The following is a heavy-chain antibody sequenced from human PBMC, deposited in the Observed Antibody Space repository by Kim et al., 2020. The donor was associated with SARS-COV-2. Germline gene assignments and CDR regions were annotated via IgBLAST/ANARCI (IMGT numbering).Heavy chain of an antibody. CDR2: INSDGTST. J-gene: IGHJ4*02. CDR3: ARGGEVSRASGSYGEC. Sequence: GGSLRLSCAASGFTFSSHWMLWVRQAPGKELVWVSRINSDGTSTTYADSVKGRFTISRDNAKNTLYLQMNSLRAEDTAVYYCARGGEVSRASGSYGECWGQGTLVTVSS. V-gene: IGHV3-74*01. CDR1: GFTFSSHW. D-gene: IGHD1-26*01.